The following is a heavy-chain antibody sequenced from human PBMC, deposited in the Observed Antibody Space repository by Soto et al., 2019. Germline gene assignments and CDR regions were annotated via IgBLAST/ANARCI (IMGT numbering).Heavy chain of an antibody. J-gene: IGHJ4*02. Sequence: GGSLRLSYSVSGFTFSSFALSWVRQAPGKGLEWVSGISGSGGSTYYADSVKGRLTISRDNLKNRVYLQVNIRRAEDTAVYYCAKDWDYYDSSGYYAPFDYWGQGTLVTVSS. CDR3: AKDWDYYDSSGYYAPFDY. D-gene: IGHD3-22*01. V-gene: IGHV3-23*01. CDR1: GFTFSSFA. CDR2: ISGSGGST.